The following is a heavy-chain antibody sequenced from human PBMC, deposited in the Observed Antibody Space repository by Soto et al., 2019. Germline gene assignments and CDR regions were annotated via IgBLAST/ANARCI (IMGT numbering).Heavy chain of an antibody. V-gene: IGHV1-69*01. J-gene: IGHJ5*02. CDR2: IIPIFGTA. D-gene: IGHD1-26*01. CDR1: GGTFSSYA. Sequence: QVQLVQSGAGVKKPGSSVKVSCKASGGTFSSYAISWVRQAPGQGLEWMGGIIPIFGTANYAQKFQGRVTITADESTSTAYMELSSLRSEDTAVYYCARGSRIVGATRYYNWFDPWGQGTLVTVSS. CDR3: ARGSRIVGATRYYNWFDP.